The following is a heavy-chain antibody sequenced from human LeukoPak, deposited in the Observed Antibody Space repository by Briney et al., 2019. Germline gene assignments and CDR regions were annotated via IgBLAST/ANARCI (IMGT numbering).Heavy chain of an antibody. Sequence: VASVKVSCKASGYTFTGYYMQWVRQAPGQGLEWMGWINPNSGGTNYAQKFQGRVTMTRDTSISTAYMELSRLRSDDTAVYYCARVDRYCSSTSCDHDAFDIWGQGTMVTVSS. J-gene: IGHJ3*02. CDR2: INPNSGGT. CDR3: ARVDRYCSSTSCDHDAFDI. CDR1: GYTFTGYY. D-gene: IGHD2-2*01. V-gene: IGHV1-2*02.